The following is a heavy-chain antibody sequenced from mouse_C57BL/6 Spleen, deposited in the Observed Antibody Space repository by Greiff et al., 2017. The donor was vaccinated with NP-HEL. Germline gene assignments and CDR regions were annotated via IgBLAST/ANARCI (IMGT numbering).Heavy chain of an antibody. D-gene: IGHD2-12*01. V-gene: IGHV5-17*01. CDR1: GFTFSDYG. CDR2: ISRGSSTI. Sequence: EVMLVESGGGLVKPGGSLKLSCAASGFTFSDYGMHWVRQAPEKGLEWVAYISRGSSTIYYADTVKGRFTISRDNAKNTLFLQMTSLRSEDTAMYYCERPYSPYAMDYWGQGTSVTVSS. J-gene: IGHJ4*01. CDR3: ERPYSPYAMDY.